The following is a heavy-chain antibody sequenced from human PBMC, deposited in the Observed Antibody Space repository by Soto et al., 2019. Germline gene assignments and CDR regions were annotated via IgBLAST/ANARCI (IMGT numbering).Heavy chain of an antibody. J-gene: IGHJ4*02. Sequence: PGGSLRLSCAASGFTFSSYWMHWVRQAPGKGLEWVSYISSSGGSIYYADSVEGRFTISRDNAKNSLYLQMNSLRAEDTAVYYCARALVGAAFDYWGQGTLVTVSS. D-gene: IGHD1-26*01. CDR2: ISSSGGSI. V-gene: IGHV3-48*04. CDR1: GFTFSSYW. CDR3: ARALVGAAFDY.